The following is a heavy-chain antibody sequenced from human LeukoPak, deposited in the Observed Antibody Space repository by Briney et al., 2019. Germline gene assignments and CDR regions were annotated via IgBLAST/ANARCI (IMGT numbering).Heavy chain of an antibody. J-gene: IGHJ4*02. D-gene: IGHD2-2*01. CDR1: GGSFSGYY. CDR3: ASYDCSSTSCYDY. Sequence: ASETLSLTCAVYGGSFSGYYWSWIRQPPGKGLEWIGEINHSGSTNYNPSLKSRVTISVDTSKNQFSLKLSSVTAADTAVYYCASYDCSSTSCYDYWGRGTLVTVSS. CDR2: INHSGST. V-gene: IGHV4-34*01.